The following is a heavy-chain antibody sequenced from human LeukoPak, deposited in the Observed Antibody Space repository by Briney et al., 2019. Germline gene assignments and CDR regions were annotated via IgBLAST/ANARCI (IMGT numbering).Heavy chain of an antibody. D-gene: IGHD4-17*01. V-gene: IGHV3-23*01. CDR2: SSGSGGKT. CDR1: GFIFSSYV. Sequence: GGSLRLSCAASGFIFSSYVVSWVRQAPGKGLEWVSGSSGSGGKTYYADSVKGCFTISRDNSKNTLYLQMNSLRAEDTAVYYCAKEATVTTQYYFYGMDLWGQGTTVTVSS. CDR3: AKEATVTTQYYFYGMDL. J-gene: IGHJ6*02.